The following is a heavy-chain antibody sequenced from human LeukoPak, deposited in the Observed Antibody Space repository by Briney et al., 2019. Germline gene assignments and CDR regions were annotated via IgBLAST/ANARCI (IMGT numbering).Heavy chain of an antibody. CDR3: ATLRDIVVVPAAIRRGPFDP. D-gene: IGHD2-2*02. V-gene: IGHV1-18*01. Sequence: RASVKVSCKASGYTFTSYGISWVRQAPGQGLEWMGWISAYNGNTNYAQKLQGRVTMTEDTSTDTAYMELSSLRSEDTAVYYCATLRDIVVVPAAIRRGPFDPWGQGTLVTVSS. CDR1: GYTFTSYG. J-gene: IGHJ5*02. CDR2: ISAYNGNT.